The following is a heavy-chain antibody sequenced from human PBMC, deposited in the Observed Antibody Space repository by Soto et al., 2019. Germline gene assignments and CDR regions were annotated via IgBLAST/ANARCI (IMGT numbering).Heavy chain of an antibody. CDR2: INAGNGNT. V-gene: IGHV1-3*01. Sequence: ASVKVSCKASGYTFTSYAMHWVRQAPGQRLEWMGWINAGNGNTKYSQKFQGRVTITRDTSASTAYMELSSLRSEDTAVYYCASSYCLSTSCPPYYGMDVWGKGTTVTVSS. CDR3: ASSYCLSTSCPPYYGMDV. CDR1: GYTFTSYA. D-gene: IGHD2-2*01. J-gene: IGHJ6*04.